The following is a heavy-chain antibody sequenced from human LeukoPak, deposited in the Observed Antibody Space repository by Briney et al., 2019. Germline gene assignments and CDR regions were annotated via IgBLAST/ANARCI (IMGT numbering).Heavy chain of an antibody. CDR2: IREDGNEG. D-gene: IGHD2-2*01. J-gene: IGHJ4*02. Sequence: GGSLRLSCVASGFTLRSYWMSWVRQAPGKGLEWVANIREDGNEGYYVDSVKGRFTISRDNAQNSLWLQMNSLRAEDTAVYYCATSSRWRFDYWGQGDLVTVSS. V-gene: IGHV3-7*01. CDR3: ATSSRWRFDY. CDR1: GFTLRSYW.